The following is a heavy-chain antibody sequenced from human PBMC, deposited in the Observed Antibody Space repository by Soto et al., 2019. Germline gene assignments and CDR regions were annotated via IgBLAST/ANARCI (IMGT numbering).Heavy chain of an antibody. V-gene: IGHV4-59*01. D-gene: IGHD5-18*01. J-gene: IGHJ4*02. Sequence: SETLSLTCTVSGGSISRYYWNWIRQPPGKGLEWIGYIYYSGSTNYNPSLKSRVTISVDTSKNQFSLKLSSVTAADTAVYYCAKVGFPYSYGYLFYYWGQGTLVTVSS. CDR3: AKVGFPYSYGYLFYY. CDR1: GGSISRYY. CDR2: IYYSGST.